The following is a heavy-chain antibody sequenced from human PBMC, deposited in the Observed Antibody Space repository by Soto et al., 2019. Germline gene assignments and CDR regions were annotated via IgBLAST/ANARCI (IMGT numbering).Heavy chain of an antibody. J-gene: IGHJ6*02. CDR2: MNPNSGNT. V-gene: IGHV1-8*01. CDR1: GYTFTSYD. CDR3: ARVDSSTSWGYYGMDV. Sequence: QVQLVQSGAEVKKPGASVKVCCKASGYTFTSYDINWVRQATGQGLEWMGWMNPNSGNTGYAQKFQGRVTMTRNTSISTAYIELSSLRSEDTAVYYCARVDSSTSWGYYGMDVWGQGTTVTVSS. D-gene: IGHD7-27*01.